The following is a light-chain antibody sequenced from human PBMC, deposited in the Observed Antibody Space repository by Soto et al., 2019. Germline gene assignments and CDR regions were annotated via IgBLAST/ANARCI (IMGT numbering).Light chain of an antibody. V-gene: IGKV3-20*01. CDR2: APS. CDR1: QTVSNSY. Sequence: ESVLTQSPGTLSLSPGERATLSCRASQTVSNSYLTWYQQKPGQAPRLLIFAPSNRATGIPDRFSGSGSGTDCTLSISRVELKQFVVSYCKQDGSSPRTVSQWTKLEMK. CDR3: KQDGSSPRT. J-gene: IGKJ2*01.